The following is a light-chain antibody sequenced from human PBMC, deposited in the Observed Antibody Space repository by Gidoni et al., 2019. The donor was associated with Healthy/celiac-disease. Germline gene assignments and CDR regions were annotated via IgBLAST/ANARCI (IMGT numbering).Light chain of an antibody. CDR1: QSISSG. CDR2: KAS. J-gene: IGKJ2*03. CDR3: QQYNSYSPLYS. Sequence: DIQMTQSPSTLSASVGDRVTITCRASQSISSGLAWYQQKPGKAPKHLIYKASSLESGVPSRVNGNGYGTEFTLTIGSLQPDDFATYYCQQYNSYSPLYSFGQGTRLEIK. V-gene: IGKV1-5*03.